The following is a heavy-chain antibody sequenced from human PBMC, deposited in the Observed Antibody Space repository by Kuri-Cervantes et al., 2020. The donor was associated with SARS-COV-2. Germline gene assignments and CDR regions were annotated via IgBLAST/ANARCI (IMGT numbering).Heavy chain of an antibody. CDR1: GFTVSSNY. J-gene: IGHJ4*02. D-gene: IGHD6-13*01. CDR3: AKDRKQIAAAGLDY. Sequence: GGSLRLSCAASGFTVSSNYMSWVRQAPGKGLEWVSVIYSGGSTYYADSVWGRFTISRDNSKNKLYLQMNSLRAEDTAVYYCAKDRKQIAAAGLDYWGQGTLVTVSS. CDR2: IYSGGST. V-gene: IGHV3-53*05.